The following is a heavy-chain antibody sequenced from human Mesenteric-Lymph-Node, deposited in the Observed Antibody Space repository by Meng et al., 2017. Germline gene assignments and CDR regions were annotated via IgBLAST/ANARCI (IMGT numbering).Heavy chain of an antibody. CDR1: GVSFSGNY. V-gene: IGHV4-34*01. D-gene: IGHD1-1*01. J-gene: IGHJ4*02. CDR3: GRGRGNVY. Sequence: QVQLQQWGAGLLKPSETLYLTCAVYGVSFSGNYWSWIRQSPGKGLEXIGEINHSGSTNYNPSLKSRVSISVDTSKNQFSLKLSSVTAADTAVYYCGRGRGNVYWGQGTLVTVSS. CDR2: INHSGST.